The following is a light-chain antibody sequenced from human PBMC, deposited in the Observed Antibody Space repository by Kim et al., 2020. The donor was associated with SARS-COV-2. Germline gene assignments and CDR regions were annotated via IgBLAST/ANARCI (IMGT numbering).Light chain of an antibody. J-gene: IGLJ1*01. Sequence: SYELTQPPSVSVAPGMTASIPRGGDDIGSNSVHWYQQKPGQAPVLVIYYDDDRPSGIPERFSGSNSGNTATLTISRVEAGDEADYYCQVWDGLTEHYVFGAGTKVTVL. CDR1: DIGSNS. CDR2: YDD. CDR3: QVWDGLTEHYV. V-gene: IGLV3-21*04.